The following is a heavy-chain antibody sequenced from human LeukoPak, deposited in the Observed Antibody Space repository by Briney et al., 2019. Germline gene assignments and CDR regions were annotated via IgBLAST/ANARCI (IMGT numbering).Heavy chain of an antibody. CDR2: IYSSGST. J-gene: IGHJ3*02. CDR1: GGSISSSSYY. V-gene: IGHV4-39*07. D-gene: IGHD3-10*01. Sequence: SETLSLTCTVSGGSISSSSYYWGSVRQPPGRGLGWSGSIYSSGSTTYHPSLKSRVTISVHTTNNQFSLKLSSVTAAHTAVYYCARGLWFGESYAFDIWGQGTMVTVSS. CDR3: ARGLWFGESYAFDI.